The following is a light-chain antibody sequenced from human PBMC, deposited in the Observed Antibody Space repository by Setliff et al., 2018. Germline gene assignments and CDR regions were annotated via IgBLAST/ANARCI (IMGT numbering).Light chain of an antibody. Sequence: QSVLTQPASVSGSPGQSITISCSGTSSDVGSYDLVSWYQQHPGKAPKLIIYNVSGRPSGVSHRFSGSKSDNTASLTISGLQAEDEADYYCNAYTSRSTYVFGSGTKVTV. V-gene: IGLV2-14*03. J-gene: IGLJ1*01. CDR3: NAYTSRSTYV. CDR1: SSDVGSYDL. CDR2: NVS.